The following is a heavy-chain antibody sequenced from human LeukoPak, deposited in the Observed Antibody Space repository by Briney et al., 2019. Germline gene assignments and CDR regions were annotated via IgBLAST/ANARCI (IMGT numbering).Heavy chain of an antibody. CDR2: MNPSGGST. CDR1: GYNFISYY. CDR3: AREDVVLVDGVRYLYYGLDV. V-gene: IGHV1-46*01. D-gene: IGHD6-19*01. J-gene: IGHJ6*02. Sequence: GASVKVSCKASGYNFISYYMHWVRQAPGQGLEWMGIMNPSGGSTGYAQKFQDRVTMTRDTSTSTVYMELSSLKSEDTAVYYCAREDVVLVDGVRYLYYGLDVWGQGTTVTVSS.